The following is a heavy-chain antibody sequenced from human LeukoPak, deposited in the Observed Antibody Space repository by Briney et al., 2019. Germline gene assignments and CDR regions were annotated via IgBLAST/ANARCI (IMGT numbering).Heavy chain of an antibody. CDR3: ATGPPIYYDSSGYWFDP. D-gene: IGHD3-22*01. J-gene: IGHJ5*02. Sequence: ASVTVSCKVSGYTLTELSMHWVRQAPGKGLEWMGGFDPEDGETIYAQKFQGRVTMTEDTSTDTAYMELSSLRSEDTAVYYCATGPPIYYDSSGYWFDPWGQGTLVTVSS. V-gene: IGHV1-24*01. CDR2: FDPEDGET. CDR1: GYTLTELS.